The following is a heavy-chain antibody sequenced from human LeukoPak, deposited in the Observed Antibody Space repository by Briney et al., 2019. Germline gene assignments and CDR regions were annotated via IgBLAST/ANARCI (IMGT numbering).Heavy chain of an antibody. CDR2: IYYSGST. CDR1: GGSISSYY. Sequence: SETLSLTCTVSGGSISSYYWSWIRQPPGKGLEWIGYIYYSGSTNYSPSLKSRVTISVDTSKNQFSLKLSSVTAADTAVYYCARHEDGGWYGDLDYWGQGTLVTVSS. V-gene: IGHV4-59*08. CDR3: ARHEDGGWYGDLDY. J-gene: IGHJ4*02. D-gene: IGHD6-19*01.